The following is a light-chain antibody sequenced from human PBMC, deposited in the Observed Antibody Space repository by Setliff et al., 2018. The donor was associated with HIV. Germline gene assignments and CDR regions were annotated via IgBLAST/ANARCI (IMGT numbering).Light chain of an antibody. Sequence: LAQPASVSGSPGQSITSSCTGTSGAVGRYNLVSWYQQQPGKPPKLMSYQASERPSGVSNRFSCSKSGNTASLTISGLQAEDEADYYCCSNTGSNTYVFGTGTKVTVL. CDR1: SGAVGRYNL. CDR3: CSNTGSNTYV. J-gene: IGLJ1*01. V-gene: IGLV2-23*01. CDR2: QAS.